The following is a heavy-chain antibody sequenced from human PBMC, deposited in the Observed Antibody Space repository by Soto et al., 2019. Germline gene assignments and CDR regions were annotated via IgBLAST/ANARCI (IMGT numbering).Heavy chain of an antibody. J-gene: IGHJ4*02. CDR3: ARQIYDSDTGPNFQYYFDS. CDR1: GYSFTSYG. V-gene: IGHV5-51*01. D-gene: IGHD3-22*01. Sequence: GESLKISCTGSGYSFTSYGIVWVLQMPGKGLEWMGIIYPGDSDTRYSPSFKGQVTISADKYISTAYLQWSSLRASDTAMYYCARQIYDSDTGPNFQYYFDSWGQGTPVTVSS. CDR2: IYPGDSDT.